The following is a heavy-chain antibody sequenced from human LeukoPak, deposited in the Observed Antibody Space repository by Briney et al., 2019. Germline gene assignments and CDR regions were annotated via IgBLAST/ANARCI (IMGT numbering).Heavy chain of an antibody. CDR2: ISPSGST. Sequence: SETLSLTCTVSGASISPYYWVWMRQPAGKGLEWIGRISPSGSTNYNPSLKSRVTMSVDTSKNQFSLKLSSVTAADTAVYYCARLSGVATITDWGQGNLVTVSS. CDR1: GASISPYY. D-gene: IGHD5-24*01. CDR3: ARLSGVATITD. V-gene: IGHV4-4*07. J-gene: IGHJ4*02.